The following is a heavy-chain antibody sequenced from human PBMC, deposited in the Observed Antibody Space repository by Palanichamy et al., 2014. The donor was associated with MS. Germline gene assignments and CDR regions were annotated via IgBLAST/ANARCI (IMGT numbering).Heavy chain of an antibody. D-gene: IGHD3-16*01. Sequence: EGQLVETGGGLSQPGGSLRLSCVASGVTVSGNHMNWARQAPGKGLEWVSLLNSDGTSYYADSVKGRFTVSRDNSMNTLFLQMNSLRAEDAAVYYCLRQGLQNYARWGQGTLVTVSS. CDR3: LRQGLQNYAR. CDR1: GVTVSGNH. J-gene: IGHJ4*02. V-gene: IGHV3-53*02. CDR2: LNSDGTS.